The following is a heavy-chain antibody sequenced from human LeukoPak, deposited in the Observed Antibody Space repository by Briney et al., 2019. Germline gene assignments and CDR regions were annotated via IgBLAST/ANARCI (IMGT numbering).Heavy chain of an antibody. CDR3: AKGTLRGSSNWYHHGMDV. J-gene: IGHJ6*02. CDR2: ISDSGGRT. Sequence: GGSLRLSCAASGFTFSSYAMSWVRQAPGKGLEWVSGISDSGGRTYNADSVKGRFTISRDNSKNTLYLQMNSLRVEDTAVYYCAKGTLRGSSNWYHHGMDVWGQGTTVTVSS. CDR1: GFTFSSYA. D-gene: IGHD6-13*01. V-gene: IGHV3-23*01.